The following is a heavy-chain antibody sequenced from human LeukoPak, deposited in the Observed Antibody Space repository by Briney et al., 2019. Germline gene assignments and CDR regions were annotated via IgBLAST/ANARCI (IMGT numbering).Heavy chain of an antibody. J-gene: IGHJ3*02. CDR1: GFTFNNYW. Sequence: GGSLRLSCAASGFTFNNYWMTWVRQAPGKGLEGVANIKQDGSEKYSVDSVKSRFTISRDNAKNSLYLHMNSLRAEDTAVYYCARAGLQWFPNGFDIWGQGTMVTVSS. V-gene: IGHV3-7*01. CDR2: IKQDGSEK. CDR3: ARAGLQWFPNGFDI. D-gene: IGHD3-22*01.